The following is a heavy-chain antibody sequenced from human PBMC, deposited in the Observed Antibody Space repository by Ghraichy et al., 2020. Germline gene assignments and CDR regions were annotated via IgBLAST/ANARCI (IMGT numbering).Heavy chain of an antibody. CDR2: IYYSGST. D-gene: IGHD3-10*01. J-gene: IGHJ6*03. CDR1: GGSISSDY. CDR3: ARVYGSGSYYTETYYYYYYMDV. V-gene: IGHV4-59*01. Sequence: EALNITCTVSGGSISSDYWSWIRQPPGKGLEWIGYIYYSGSTNYNPSLKSRVTISVDTSKNRFSLKLRSVTAADTALYYCARVYGSGSYYTETYYYYYYMDVWGKGTTVTVSS.